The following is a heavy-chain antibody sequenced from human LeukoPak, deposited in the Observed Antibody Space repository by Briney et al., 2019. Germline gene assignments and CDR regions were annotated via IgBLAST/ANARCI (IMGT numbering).Heavy chain of an antibody. CDR3: ARHVVGATRVYFDY. D-gene: IGHD1-26*01. V-gene: IGHV4-39*01. J-gene: IGHJ4*02. CDR1: GGSISSSSYY. CDR2: IYYSGST. Sequence: PSETLSLTCTVSGGSISSSSYYWGWIRQPPGKGLEWIGSIYYSGSTYYNPSLKSRVTISVDTSKNQFSLKLSSVTAADTAVYYCARHVVGATRVYFDYWGQGTLVTVSS.